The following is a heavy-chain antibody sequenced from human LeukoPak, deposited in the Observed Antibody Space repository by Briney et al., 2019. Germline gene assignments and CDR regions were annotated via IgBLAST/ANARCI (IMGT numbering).Heavy chain of an antibody. J-gene: IGHJ4*02. CDR3: ARDRGPIVATPFDY. D-gene: IGHD5-12*01. CDR1: GFTFSSYG. V-gene: IGHV3-30*03. Sequence: GGSLRLSCAASGFTFSSYGMHWVRQAPGKGLEWVAVISYDGSNKYYADSVKGRFTISRDNSKNTLYLQMNSLRAEDTAVYYCARDRGPIVATPFDYWGQGTLVTVSS. CDR2: ISYDGSNK.